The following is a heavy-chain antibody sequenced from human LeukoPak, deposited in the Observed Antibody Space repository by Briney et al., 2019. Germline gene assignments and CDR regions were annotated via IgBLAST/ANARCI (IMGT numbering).Heavy chain of an antibody. CDR3: ARMYQDGKNYEVAFDI. CDR1: GYTFTGYY. V-gene: IGHV1-18*04. D-gene: IGHD3-22*01. CDR2: ISAYNGNT. J-gene: IGHJ3*02. Sequence: ASVKVSCKASGYTFTGYYMHWVRQAPGQGLEWMGWISAYNGNTNYAQKLQGRVTMTTDTSTSTAYMELRSLRSDDTAVYYCARMYQDGKNYEVAFDIWGQGTMVTVSS.